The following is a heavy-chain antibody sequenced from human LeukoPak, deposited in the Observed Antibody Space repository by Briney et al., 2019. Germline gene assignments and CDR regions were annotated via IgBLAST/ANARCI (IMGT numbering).Heavy chain of an antibody. D-gene: IGHD3-16*01. CDR2: ISYSGST. CDR1: GGSISSRPYY. V-gene: IGHV4-39*01. J-gene: IGHJ4*02. Sequence: PSETLSLTCTVSGGSISSRPYYWGWVRQPPGKGLEWIGSISYSGSTYYNPSLKSRVPISVDTSKNPFSLRLSSVTAADPAVYYCATLEIGDYYFDYWGQGTLVTVSS. CDR3: ATLEIGDYYFDY.